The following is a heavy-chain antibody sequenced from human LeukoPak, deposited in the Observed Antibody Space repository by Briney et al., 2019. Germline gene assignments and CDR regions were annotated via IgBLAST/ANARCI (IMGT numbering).Heavy chain of an antibody. CDR2: IYYSGST. D-gene: IGHD5-18*01. CDR3: ARDQLGTSSYV. CDR1: GGSISSGDYY. V-gene: IGHV4-30-4*01. Sequence: SETLSLPCTVSGGSISSGDYYWSWIRQPPGKGLEWIGYIYYSGSTYYNPSLKSRVTISVDTSKNQFSLKLSSVTAADTAVYYCARDQLGTSSYVWGQGTLVTVSS. J-gene: IGHJ4*02.